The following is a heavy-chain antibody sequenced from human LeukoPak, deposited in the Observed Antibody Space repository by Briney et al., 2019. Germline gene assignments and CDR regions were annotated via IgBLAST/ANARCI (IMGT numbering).Heavy chain of an antibody. CDR2: IYTSGST. D-gene: IGHD3-3*01. V-gene: IGHV4-4*07. CDR3: ARARDFWSSYEPNYDY. CDR1: GGSISSYY. Sequence: PSETLSLTCTVSGGSISSYYRSWIRQPAGKGLEWIGRIYTSGSTNYNPSLKSRVTMSVDTSKNQFSLKLSSVTAADTAVYYCARARDFWSSYEPNYDYWGQGTLVTVSS. J-gene: IGHJ4*02.